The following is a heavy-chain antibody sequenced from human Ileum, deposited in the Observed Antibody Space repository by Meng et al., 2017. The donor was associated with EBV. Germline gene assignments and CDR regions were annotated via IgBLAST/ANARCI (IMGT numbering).Heavy chain of an antibody. CDR1: GYTFINHD. CDR2: MNSNSGNT. V-gene: IGHV1-8*02. Sequence: VGMVQSGGNVKKPGASVKVSCKASGYTFINHDIDWFRQDPGQGLEWMGWMNSNSGNTGYGQKFQDRVTMTRNTSISTAYMELSSLTSEDTALYYCARGSGAGGRDWFDPWGQGTLVTVSS. D-gene: IGHD3-16*01. J-gene: IGHJ5*02. CDR3: ARGSGAGGRDWFDP.